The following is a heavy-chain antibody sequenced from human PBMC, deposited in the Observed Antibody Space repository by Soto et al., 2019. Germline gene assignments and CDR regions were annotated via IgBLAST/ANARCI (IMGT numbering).Heavy chain of an antibody. Sequence: EVQLVQSGAEVKKPGESLQISCKGSGYNFTIYWIGWVRQMPGKGLEWMGVIYPANSDTRYSPSFQGQVTISADKSISTAYLQWISLKASDAAIYYCARQDGDGLYYFDYWGQGTLVTVSS. D-gene: IGHD4-17*01. CDR3: ARQDGDGLYYFDY. CDR2: IYPANSDT. J-gene: IGHJ4*02. CDR1: GYNFTIYW. V-gene: IGHV5-51*01.